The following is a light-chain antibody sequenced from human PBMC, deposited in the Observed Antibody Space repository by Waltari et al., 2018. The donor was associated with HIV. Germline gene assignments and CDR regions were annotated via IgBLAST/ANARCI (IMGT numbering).Light chain of an antibody. V-gene: IGKV3-15*01. J-gene: IGKJ2*01. CDR2: GAF. CDR3: QQYNNWPPYT. Sequence: IMTQSPATLSASPGERVSLSCRASQSVKSDLAWYQHKPGQAPRLLMYGAFTRAAGIPDRFSGRGSGTEFTLTIDSLQSEDFAVYYCQQYNNWPPYTFGQGTKLEIK. CDR1: QSVKSD.